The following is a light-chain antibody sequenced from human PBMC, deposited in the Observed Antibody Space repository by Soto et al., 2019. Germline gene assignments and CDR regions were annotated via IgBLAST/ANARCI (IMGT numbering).Light chain of an antibody. CDR3: QQYGGSPPLT. CDR1: QSVSSSY. J-gene: IGKJ4*01. V-gene: IGKV3-20*01. CDR2: GTS. Sequence: ENVLTQSPGTLSLSPGERATLSCRASQSVSSSYLAWYQQKPGQAPRLLIYGTSSRATGVPDRFSGSGSGTGFTFTISRLEPEDFAVYFCQQYGGSPPLTFGGGTKVEI.